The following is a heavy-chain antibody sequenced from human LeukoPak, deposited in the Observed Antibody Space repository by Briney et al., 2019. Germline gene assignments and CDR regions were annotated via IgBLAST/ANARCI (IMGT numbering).Heavy chain of an antibody. CDR3: ARQGTAIVDYYFDY. J-gene: IGHJ4*02. CDR2: IYYTGST. V-gene: IGHV4-59*08. CDR1: GGSISSLY. Sequence: SETLSLTCSVSGGSISSLYWSWIRQPPGKGLEWIGYIYYTGSTNYNPSLKSRVTVFVDMSKNQFSLRLSSVTAADTAVYYCARQGTAIVDYYFDYWGQGTLVTVSS. D-gene: IGHD5-18*01.